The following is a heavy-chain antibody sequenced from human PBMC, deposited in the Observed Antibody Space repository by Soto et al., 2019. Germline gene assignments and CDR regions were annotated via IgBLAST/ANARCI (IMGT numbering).Heavy chain of an antibody. Sequence: RGSLRLSCAASGFGFSTHALSWVRQAPGKGLEWLSSITNTGITTHYADSVKGRFTISRENSRNTLHLQMNNLRVDDTAVYYCATGFDYADTKHIDYWGQGTLGTVSS. D-gene: IGHD4-17*01. CDR2: ITNTGITT. CDR1: GFGFSTHA. V-gene: IGHV3-23*01. CDR3: ATGFDYADTKHIDY. J-gene: IGHJ4*02.